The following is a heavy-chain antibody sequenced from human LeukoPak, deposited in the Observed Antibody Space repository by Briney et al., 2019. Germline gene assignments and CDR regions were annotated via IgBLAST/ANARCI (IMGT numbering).Heavy chain of an antibody. CDR2: NYYSGST. D-gene: IGHD5-24*01. J-gene: IGHJ4*02. Sequence: PSETLSLTCTVSGGSISSYYWSWIRQPPGKGLEWIGYNYYSGSTNYNPSLKSRVTISVDTSKNQFSLKLSSVTAADTAVYYCARGKVEMATTYFDYWGQGTLVTVSS. CDR1: GGSISSYY. V-gene: IGHV4-59*01. CDR3: ARGKVEMATTYFDY.